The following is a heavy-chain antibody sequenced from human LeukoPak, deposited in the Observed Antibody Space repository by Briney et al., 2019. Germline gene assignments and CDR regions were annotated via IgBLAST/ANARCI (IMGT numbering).Heavy chain of an antibody. Sequence: ETLSLTCTVSGGSVSSGSYYWSWIRQPPGRGLERIGYIYYSGSTNYNPSLKSRVTMSVDTSQNQFSLKLSSVTAADTAVYYCARRGGSGRSFDYWGQGTLVTISS. J-gene: IGHJ4*02. V-gene: IGHV4-61*01. CDR1: GGSVSSGSYY. CDR3: ARRGGSGRSFDY. CDR2: IYYSGST. D-gene: IGHD3-10*01.